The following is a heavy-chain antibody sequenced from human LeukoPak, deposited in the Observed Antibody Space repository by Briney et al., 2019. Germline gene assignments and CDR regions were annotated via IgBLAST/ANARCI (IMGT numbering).Heavy chain of an antibody. CDR2: IYYSGST. CDR1: GGSISSGGYY. V-gene: IGHV4-31*03. Sequence: SETLSLTCTVSGGSISSGGYYWSWIRQHPGKGLEWIGYIYYSGSTYYNPSLKCRVTISVDTSKNQFSLKLSSVTAADTAVYYCAREVIVVVPAASRWFDPWGQGTLVTVSS. CDR3: AREVIVVVPAASRWFDP. D-gene: IGHD2-2*01. J-gene: IGHJ5*02.